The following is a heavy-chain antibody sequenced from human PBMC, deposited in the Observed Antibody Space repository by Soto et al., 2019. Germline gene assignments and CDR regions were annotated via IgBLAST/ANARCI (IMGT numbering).Heavy chain of an antibody. CDR3: AKGAGDCGY. Sequence: QVQLVESGGGVVQPGRSLRLSCAASGFTFSSYGMHWVRQAPGKGLEWVAVISYDGSNKYYADHVKGRFTISRDNSKNTVYLQMNRLRAGDTAVYYWAKGAGDCGYWGQGTLVTVSS. CDR1: GFTFSSYG. D-gene: IGHD2-21*02. CDR2: ISYDGSNK. J-gene: IGHJ4*02. V-gene: IGHV3-30*18.